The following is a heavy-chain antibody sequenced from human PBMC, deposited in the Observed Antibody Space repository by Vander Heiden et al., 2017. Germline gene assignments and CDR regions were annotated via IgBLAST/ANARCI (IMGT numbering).Heavy chain of an antibody. V-gene: IGHV3-33*01. Sequence: QVQLVESGGGVVQPGGSLRLSCAASGFTFSRCGMHGVRHAPGKGLEWVAVIWYDGSNKYYADSVKGRFTISRDNSKNTLYLQMNSLRAEDTAVYYCARDQRQWLVLEAFDIWGQGTMVTVSS. CDR1: GFTFSRCG. D-gene: IGHD6-19*01. CDR3: ARDQRQWLVLEAFDI. CDR2: IWYDGSNK. J-gene: IGHJ3*02.